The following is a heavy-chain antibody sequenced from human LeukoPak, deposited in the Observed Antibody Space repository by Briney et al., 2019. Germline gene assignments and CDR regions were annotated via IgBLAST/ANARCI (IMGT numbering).Heavy chain of an antibody. CDR3: AKDARTDYCSGGSCYRIDWFDP. V-gene: IGHV3-23*01. J-gene: IGHJ5*02. Sequence: GGSLRLSCAASGITFSSYAMSWVRQAPGKGLEWVSAISGSGGSTYYADSVKGRFTISRDNSKNTLCLQMNSLRAEDTAVYYCAKDARTDYCSGGSCYRIDWFDPWGQGTLVTVSS. CDR1: GITFSSYA. CDR2: ISGSGGST. D-gene: IGHD2-15*01.